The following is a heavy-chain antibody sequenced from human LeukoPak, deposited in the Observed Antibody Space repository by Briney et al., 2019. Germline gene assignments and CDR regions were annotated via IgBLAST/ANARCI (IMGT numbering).Heavy chain of an antibody. CDR3: ARDTSVRFGEFGNWFDP. J-gene: IGHJ5*02. CDR2: ISAYNGNT. V-gene: IGHV1-18*01. CDR1: GYTFTSYG. Sequence: VSVKVSCKASGYTFTSYGISWVRQAPGQGLEWMGWISAYNGNTNYAQKLQGRVTMTTDTSTSTAYMELRSLRSDDTAVYYCARDTSVRFGEFGNWFDPWGQGTLVTVSS. D-gene: IGHD3-10*01.